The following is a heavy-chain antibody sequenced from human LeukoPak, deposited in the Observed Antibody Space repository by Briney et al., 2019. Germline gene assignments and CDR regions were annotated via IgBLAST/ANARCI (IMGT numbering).Heavy chain of an antibody. Sequence: GASVKVSCKASGYTFSDYYIHWVRQAPGQGLEWMGWINPDSGATSYAQKFQGRVTFTRGTSISTVYMEVSSLSSDDTALYYCTRGRASGCSGGSCPLLEYWGQGALVTVSS. D-gene: IGHD2-15*01. CDR3: TRGRASGCSGGSCPLLEY. CDR2: INPDSGAT. V-gene: IGHV1-2*02. J-gene: IGHJ4*02. CDR1: GYTFSDYY.